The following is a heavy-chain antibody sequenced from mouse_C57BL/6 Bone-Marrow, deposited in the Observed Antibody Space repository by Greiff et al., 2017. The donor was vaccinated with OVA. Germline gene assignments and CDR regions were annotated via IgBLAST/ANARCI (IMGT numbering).Heavy chain of an antibody. Sequence: VQLQQPGAELVMPGASVKLSCKASGYTFTSYWMHWVKQRPGQGLEWIGEIDPSDSYTNYNPKFKGKSTLTVAKSSSTAYMQLSSLTSEDSAVYYCAREGYYYGSSPYAMDYWGQGTSVTVSS. J-gene: IGHJ4*01. D-gene: IGHD1-1*01. CDR1: GYTFTSYW. V-gene: IGHV1-69*01. CDR2: IDPSDSYT. CDR3: AREGYYYGSSPYAMDY.